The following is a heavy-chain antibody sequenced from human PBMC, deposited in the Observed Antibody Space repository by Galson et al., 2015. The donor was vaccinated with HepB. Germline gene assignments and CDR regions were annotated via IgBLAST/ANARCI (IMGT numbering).Heavy chain of an antibody. D-gene: IGHD2-2*01. CDR2: ISGSGGAT. J-gene: IGHJ4*02. CDR3: AKGTVVPAAVGPFAY. CDR1: GFTLGANA. Sequence: SLRLSCAASGFTLGANAMTWVRQAPGKGLEWVSTISGSGGATYYADSVKGRFSISRDNSKTTLNLQMNNLRAEDTAVYYCAKGTVVPAAVGPFAYWGQGTLVTVSS. V-gene: IGHV3-23*01.